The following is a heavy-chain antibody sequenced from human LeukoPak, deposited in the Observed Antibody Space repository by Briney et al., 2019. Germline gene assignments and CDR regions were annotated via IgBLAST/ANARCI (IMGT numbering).Heavy chain of an antibody. CDR1: GYTFTNFD. V-gene: IGHV1-8*03. CDR2: MNPNSGNT. D-gene: IGHD1-7*01. J-gene: IGHJ6*03. CDR3: ARAPSWNYNRYYYYYVDV. Sequence: ASVKVSCKTSGYTFTNFDINWVRQASGHGLEWMGWMNPNSGNTGYAQKFQGRVTITRNTSISTAYVELSSLRSEDTAVYYCARAPSWNYNRYYYYYVDVWGRGTTVTVSS.